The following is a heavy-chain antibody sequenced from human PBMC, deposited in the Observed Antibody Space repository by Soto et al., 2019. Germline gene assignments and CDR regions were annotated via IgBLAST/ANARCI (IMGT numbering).Heavy chain of an antibody. J-gene: IGHJ6*03. CDR2: INPSGGST. CDR3: ASQPYYYYYMDV. V-gene: IGHV1-46*03. CDR1: GYTFTSYY. Sequence: ASVRVSCKASGYTFTSYYMHWVRQAPGQGLEWMGIINPSGGSTSYAQKFQGRVTMTRDTSTSTVYMELSSLRSEDTAVYYCASQPYYYYYMDVWGKGTTVTVSS.